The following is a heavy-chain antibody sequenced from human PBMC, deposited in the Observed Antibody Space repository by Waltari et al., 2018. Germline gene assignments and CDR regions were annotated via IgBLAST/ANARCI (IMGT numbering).Heavy chain of an antibody. CDR3: ARGGWGFYLDL. CDR1: GFTFSTYN. Sequence: EVQLMESGGGLVKPGGSLRLSCAASGFTFSTYNMNWVRQAPGKGLGWGSSVSSNGAYIHYGDSVKGRFTISRDNAKTSLYLQMNGLRDEDTAVYYCARGGWGFYLDLWGQGALVTVSS. J-gene: IGHJ5*02. CDR2: VSSNGAYI. D-gene: IGHD7-27*01. V-gene: IGHV3-21*01.